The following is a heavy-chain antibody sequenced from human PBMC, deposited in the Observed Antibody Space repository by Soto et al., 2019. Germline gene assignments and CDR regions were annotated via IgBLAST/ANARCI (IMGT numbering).Heavy chain of an antibody. D-gene: IGHD6-13*01. J-gene: IGHJ6*02. Sequence: ASVKVSCNASGGTFSSYAISWVLQAPGQGLEWMGGIIPIFGTANFAQKFQAIVTITAAKTTSTAYMGLSSLRTEDTAVYYCARRIAATGKGDYYGMDVWGQGTTVTVSS. V-gene: IGHV1-69*06. CDR1: GGTFSSYA. CDR2: IIPIFGTA. CDR3: ARRIAATGKGDYYGMDV.